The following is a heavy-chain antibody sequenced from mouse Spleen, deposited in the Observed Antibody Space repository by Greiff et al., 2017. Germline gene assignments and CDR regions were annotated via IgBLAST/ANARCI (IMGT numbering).Heavy chain of an antibody. CDR3: ARRGLYGNYVAMDY. CDR1: GYTFTSYY. D-gene: IGHD2-1*01. J-gene: IGHJ4*01. Sequence: VQLQQSGPELVKPGASVRISCKASGYTFTSYYIHWVKQRPGQGLEWIGWIYPGNVNTKYNEKFKGKATLTADKSSSTAYMQLSSLTSEDSAVYFCARRGLYGNYVAMDYWGQGTSVTVSS. CDR2: IYPGNVNT. V-gene: IGHV1S56*01.